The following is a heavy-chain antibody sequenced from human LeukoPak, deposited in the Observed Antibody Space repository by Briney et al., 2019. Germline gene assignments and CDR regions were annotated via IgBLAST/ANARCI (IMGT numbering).Heavy chain of an antibody. D-gene: IGHD3-3*01. Sequence: ASVKVSCKASGYTFTSYGISWVRQAPGQGLEWMGWTSDYNGNTNYAQKLQGRVTMTTDTSTSTAYMELRSLRSDDTAVYYCARAGDVLEWLSRSNYYYYMDVWGKGTTVTVSS. J-gene: IGHJ6*03. CDR1: GYTFTSYG. CDR3: ARAGDVLEWLSRSNYYYYMDV. CDR2: TSDYNGNT. V-gene: IGHV1-18*01.